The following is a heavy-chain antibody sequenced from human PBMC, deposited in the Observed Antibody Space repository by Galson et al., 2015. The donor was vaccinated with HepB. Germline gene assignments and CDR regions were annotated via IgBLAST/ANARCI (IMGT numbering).Heavy chain of an antibody. CDR1: GFTFSSYG. Sequence: SLRLSCAASGFTFSSYGMHWVRQAPGKGLDWVSIIYSDNTYYADSVKGRFTISRDSSENTLFLQMSSLGAEDTAVYFCAAGIAKKYYFDYWGQGTLVTVSS. CDR3: AAGIAKKYYFDY. J-gene: IGHJ4*02. CDR2: IYSDNT. V-gene: IGHV3-NL1*01. D-gene: IGHD6-13*01.